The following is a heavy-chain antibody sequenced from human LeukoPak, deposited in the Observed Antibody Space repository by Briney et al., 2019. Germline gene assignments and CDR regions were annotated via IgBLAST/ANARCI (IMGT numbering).Heavy chain of an antibody. CDR3: ARRPKMYYYDSSGYYLDY. V-gene: IGHV5-51*01. CDR2: IYPGDSDT. J-gene: IGHJ4*02. Sequence: KVSCQASGSTFPSYWIGWVRQLPGKGLEWMGIIYPGDSDTRYSPSFQGQVTISADKSISTAYLQWSSLKASDTAMYYCARRPKMYYYDSSGYYLDYWGQGTLVTVSS. CDR1: GSTFPSYW. D-gene: IGHD3-22*01.